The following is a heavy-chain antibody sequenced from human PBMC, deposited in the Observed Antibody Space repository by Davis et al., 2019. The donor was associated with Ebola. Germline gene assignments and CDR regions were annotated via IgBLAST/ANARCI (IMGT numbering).Heavy chain of an antibody. CDR1: GYTFTSYY. D-gene: IGHD2-21*02. CDR2: IIPILGIA. V-gene: IGHV1-69*04. CDR3: ARAYCGGDCYSGWFDP. J-gene: IGHJ5*02. Sequence: AASVKVSCKASGYTFTSYYMHWVRQAPGQGLEWMGRIIPILGIANYAQKFQGRVTITADKSTSTAYMELSSLRSEDTAVYYCARAYCGGDCYSGWFDPWGQGTLVTVSS.